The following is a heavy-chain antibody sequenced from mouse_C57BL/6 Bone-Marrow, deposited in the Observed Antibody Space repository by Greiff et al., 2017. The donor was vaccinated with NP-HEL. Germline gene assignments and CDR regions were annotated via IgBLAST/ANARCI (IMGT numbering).Heavy chain of an antibody. CDR2: IWGVGST. CDR3: ARSSPPFAY. V-gene: IGHV2-6*01. CDR1: GFSLTSYG. Sequence: VKLMESGPGLVAPSQSLSITCTVSGFSLTSYGVDWVRQSPGKGLEWLGVIWGVGSTNYNSALNSRLSISKDNSKSQVFLKMNSRQTDDTAMYYCARSSPPFAYWGQGTLVTVSA. J-gene: IGHJ3*01. D-gene: IGHD1-1*01.